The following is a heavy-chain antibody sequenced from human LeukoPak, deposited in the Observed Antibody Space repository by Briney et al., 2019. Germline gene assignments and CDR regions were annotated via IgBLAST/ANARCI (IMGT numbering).Heavy chain of an antibody. CDR3: ARNWFDP. Sequence: GGFLRLSCAASGFTVSSDYMSWVRQAPGKGLEWVSVIYSSGSTYYADSVKGRFTISRDKSKNTVYLQMNSLRFEDTAMYYCARNWFDPWGQGTLVTVSS. V-gene: IGHV3-53*05. J-gene: IGHJ5*02. CDR1: GFTVSSDY. CDR2: IYSSGST.